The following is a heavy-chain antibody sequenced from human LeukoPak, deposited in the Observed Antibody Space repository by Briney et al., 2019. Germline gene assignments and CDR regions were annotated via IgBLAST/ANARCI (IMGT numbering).Heavy chain of an antibody. D-gene: IGHD7-27*01. Sequence: SETLSLTCTVSPGSISSDFWSWIRQPPGKGLQWIGHIFYSGSTNYNPSLKSRVTISMDTSKTQFSLKLTSVTAADTAVYYCARAKWGYAFEIWGQGTMVTVSS. J-gene: IGHJ3*02. CDR1: PGSISSDF. V-gene: IGHV4-59*01. CDR3: ARAKWGYAFEI. CDR2: IFYSGST.